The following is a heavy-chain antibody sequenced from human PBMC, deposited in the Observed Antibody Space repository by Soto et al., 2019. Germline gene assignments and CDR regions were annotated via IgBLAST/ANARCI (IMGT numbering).Heavy chain of an antibody. CDR3: AHRRHYCSGASCYVWFDP. Sequence: SSPTLVNPTQTLTLTCPFSEFSLTTSGVGVGWIRQPPGKALEWLALIYWNDDKYYSPSLKSRLTITKDTSKNQVVLTVTNMDPVDTATYYCAHRRHYCSGASCYVWFDPWGQGTLVTVSS. V-gene: IGHV2-5*01. CDR1: EFSLTTSGVG. J-gene: IGHJ5*02. D-gene: IGHD2-15*01. CDR2: IYWNDDK.